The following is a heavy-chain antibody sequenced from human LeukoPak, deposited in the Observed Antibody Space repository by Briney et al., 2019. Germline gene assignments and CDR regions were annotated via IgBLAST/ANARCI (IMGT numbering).Heavy chain of an antibody. Sequence: ASVKVSCKASGYILTEYDVNWVRQAAGQGPELMGWINPNSYNKAYTGKFQGRLTMTTNTSTTTVYMELSCLRSEDTAIYYCARGATFQRQALAYWGQGTLVIVSS. J-gene: IGHJ4*02. CDR3: ARGATFQRQALAY. CDR1: GYILTEYD. CDR2: INPNSYNK. D-gene: IGHD3-16*01. V-gene: IGHV1-8*01.